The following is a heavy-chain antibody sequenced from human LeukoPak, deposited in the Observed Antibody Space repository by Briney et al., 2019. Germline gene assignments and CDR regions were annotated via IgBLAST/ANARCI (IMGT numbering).Heavy chain of an antibody. CDR1: GYTFTGYY. Sequence: ASVKVSCKAFGYTFTGYYTHRVRQAPGQGLEWMGWINPNSGGTNYAQKFQGRVTMTRDTSISTAYMELSRLRSDDTAVYYCARDLYYYDFWSGYYTGPFDYWGQGTLVTVSS. CDR2: INPNSGGT. V-gene: IGHV1-2*02. D-gene: IGHD3-3*01. J-gene: IGHJ4*02. CDR3: ARDLYYYDFWSGYYTGPFDY.